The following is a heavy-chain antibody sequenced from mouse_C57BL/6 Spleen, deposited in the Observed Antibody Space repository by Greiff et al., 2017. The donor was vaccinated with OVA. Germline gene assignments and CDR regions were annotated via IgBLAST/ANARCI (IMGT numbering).Heavy chain of an antibody. V-gene: IGHV3-1*01. CDR3: ASAYYSNYVFAY. J-gene: IGHJ3*01. Sequence: EVQLVESGPGMVKPSQSLSLTCTVTGYSITSGYDWHWIRHFPGNKLEWMGYISYSGSTNYNPSLKSRISITHDTSKNHFFLKLNSVTTEDTATYYCASAYYSNYVFAYWGQGTLVTVSA. CDR1: GYSITSGYD. CDR2: ISYSGST. D-gene: IGHD2-5*01.